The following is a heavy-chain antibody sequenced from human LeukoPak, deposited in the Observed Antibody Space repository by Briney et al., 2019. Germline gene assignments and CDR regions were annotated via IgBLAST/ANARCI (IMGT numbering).Heavy chain of an antibody. CDR2: ISAYNGNT. CDR1: GYTFTSYG. CDR3: ARARAYYYDSSGEKPYYFDY. D-gene: IGHD3-22*01. V-gene: IGHV1-18*01. J-gene: IGHJ4*02. Sequence: ASVKVSCKASGYTFTSYGISWVRQAPGQGLEWMGWISAYNGNTNYAQKLQGRVTMTTDTSTSTAHMELRSLRSDDTAVYYCARARAYYYDSSGEKPYYFDYWGQGTLVTVSS.